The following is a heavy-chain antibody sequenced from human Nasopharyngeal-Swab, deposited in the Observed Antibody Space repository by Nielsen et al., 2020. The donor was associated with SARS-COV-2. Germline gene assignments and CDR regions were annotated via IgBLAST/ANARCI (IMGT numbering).Heavy chain of an antibody. J-gene: IGHJ4*02. D-gene: IGHD4-23*01. CDR1: GFSLSTSGMC. V-gene: IGHV2-70*11. Sequence: SGPTLVKPTQTLTLTCPFSGFSLSTSGMCVSWIRQPPGKALEWLARIDWDDDKYYSTSLRTRLTISKDTSKNQVVLTMTNMDPVDTATYYCARTLVTVAAFDYWGQGTLVTVSS. CDR2: IDWDDDK. CDR3: ARTLVTVAAFDY.